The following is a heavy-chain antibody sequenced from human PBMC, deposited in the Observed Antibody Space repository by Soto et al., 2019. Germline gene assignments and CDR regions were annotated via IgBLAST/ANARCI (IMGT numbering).Heavy chain of an antibody. CDR1: GYTFTSYS. J-gene: IGHJ4*02. CDR3: ARDLGYALPDY. D-gene: IGHD2-15*01. Sequence: QFQLVQSGAEEKKPGASVKVSCKASGYTFTSYSMHWVRQAPGQRLEWMGWINAGNGNTKYSQKFQGRVTITRDTSASTAYMELSSLRSEDTAVYYCARDLGYALPDYWGQVTLVTVSS. CDR2: INAGNGNT. V-gene: IGHV1-3*05.